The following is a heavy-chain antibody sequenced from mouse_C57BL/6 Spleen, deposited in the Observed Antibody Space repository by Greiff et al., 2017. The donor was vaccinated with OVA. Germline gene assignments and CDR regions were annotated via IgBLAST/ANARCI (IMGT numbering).Heavy chain of an antibody. V-gene: IGHV1-81*01. CDR3: ATNGKTGTDFDY. J-gene: IGHJ2*01. CDR1: GYTFTSYG. CDR2: IYPRSGNT. D-gene: IGHD4-1*01. Sequence: QVQLQQSGAELARPGASVNLSCKASGYTFTSYGISWVKQRTGQGLEWIGEIYPRSGNTYYNEKFKGKATLTADKSSSTAYMELRSLTSEDSAVYFCATNGKTGTDFDYWGQGTTLTVSS.